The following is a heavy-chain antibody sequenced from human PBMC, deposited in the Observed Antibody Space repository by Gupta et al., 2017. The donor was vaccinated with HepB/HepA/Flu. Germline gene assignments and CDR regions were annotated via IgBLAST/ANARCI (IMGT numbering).Heavy chain of an antibody. J-gene: IGHJ1*01. CDR2: IYYSGST. CDR1: GGSISSSSYY. CDR3: ARQYFLVAVAGTGGDFQH. V-gene: IGHV4-39*01. D-gene: IGHD6-19*01. Sequence: QLQLQESGPGLVKPSETLSLTCTVSGGSISSSSYYWGWIRQPPGKGLEWIGSIYYSGSTYYNPSLKSRVTIYVDTSKNQFSLKLSSVTAADTAVYYCARQYFLVAVAGTGGDFQHWGQGTLVTVSS.